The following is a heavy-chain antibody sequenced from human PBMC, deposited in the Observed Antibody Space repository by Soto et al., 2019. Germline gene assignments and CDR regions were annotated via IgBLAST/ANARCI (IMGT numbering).Heavy chain of an antibody. CDR3: AKDPLNSGYYYIWFDP. D-gene: IGHD3-22*01. CDR1: GLTFSDYY. CDR2: ISSSGSTI. Sequence: PGGSLRLSCAASGLTFSDYYMSWIRQAPGKGLEWVSYISSSGSTIYYADSVKGRFTISRDNAKNSLYLQMNSLRAEDTAVYYCAKDPLNSGYYYIWFDPWGQGTLVTVSS. J-gene: IGHJ5*02. V-gene: IGHV3-11*01.